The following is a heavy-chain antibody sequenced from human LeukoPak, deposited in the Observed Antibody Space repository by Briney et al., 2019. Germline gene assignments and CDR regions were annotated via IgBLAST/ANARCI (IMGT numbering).Heavy chain of an antibody. J-gene: IGHJ4*02. CDR3: ARDEYGDYVGYFDY. CDR1: GFTFSSYS. CDR2: ISSSSSTI. D-gene: IGHD4-17*01. Sequence: GGSLRLSCAASGFTFSSYSMNWVRQAPGKGLEWASYISSSSSTIYYADSVKGRFTISRDNAKNSLYLQMNSLRAEDTAVYYCARDEYGDYVGYFDYWGQGTLVTVSS. V-gene: IGHV3-48*01.